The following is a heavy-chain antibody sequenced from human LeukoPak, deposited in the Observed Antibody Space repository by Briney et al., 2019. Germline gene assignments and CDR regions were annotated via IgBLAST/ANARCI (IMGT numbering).Heavy chain of an antibody. CDR2: TYYRSKWYN. CDR3: QGYYYDSSGYSSDAFDI. CDR1: GDSVSSNSAA. D-gene: IGHD3-22*01. J-gene: IGHJ3*02. V-gene: IGHV6-1*01. Sequence: SQTLSLTCAISGDSVSSNSAASNWIRQSPSRGLEWLGRTYYRSKWYNDYAVSVKSRITINPDTSKNQFSLQLNSVTPEDTAVYYCQGYYYDSSGYSSDAFDIWGQGTMVTVSS.